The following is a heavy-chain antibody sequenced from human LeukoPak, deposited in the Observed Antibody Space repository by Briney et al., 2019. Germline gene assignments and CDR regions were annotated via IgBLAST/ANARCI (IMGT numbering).Heavy chain of an antibody. J-gene: IGHJ4*02. Sequence: SETLSLTCTVSGGSISSYYWSWIRPPPGKGREWIGYIYYSGTTNYNPSLKSRVTISVDTSKNQFSLKLSSVTAADTAVYYCARGVYIAAAQYGYWGQGTLVTVSS. CDR2: IYYSGTT. V-gene: IGHV4-59*01. D-gene: IGHD6-13*01. CDR1: GGSISSYY. CDR3: ARGVYIAAAQYGY.